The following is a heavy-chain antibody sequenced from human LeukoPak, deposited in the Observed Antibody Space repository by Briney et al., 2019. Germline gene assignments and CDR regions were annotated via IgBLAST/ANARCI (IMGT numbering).Heavy chain of an antibody. CDR2: ISWDGSSN. CDR3: AKDNMVRGITYYFDI. Sequence: GGSLRLSCAASGFTFHDNAMHWVRQAPGKGLEWVSLISWDGSSNYYADSVKGRFTISRDNSKNSLYLQMNSLRAEDTALYYCAKDNMVRGITYYFDIWGQGTLVTVSS. V-gene: IGHV3-43D*03. J-gene: IGHJ4*02. CDR1: GFTFHDNA. D-gene: IGHD3-10*01.